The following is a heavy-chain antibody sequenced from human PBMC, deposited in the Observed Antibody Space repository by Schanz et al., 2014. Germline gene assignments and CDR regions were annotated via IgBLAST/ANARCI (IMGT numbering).Heavy chain of an antibody. Sequence: EVQLMESGGGLVKPGGSLRLSCVASGFAFSSFAMTWVRQAPGRGLEWVSFVHPGGSTYYPDSVKGRFTISRDSSKNTLYLQMNSLRPEDTAIYYCAKGRFGELSAFDIWGQGTMVTVSS. CDR1: GFAFSSFA. V-gene: IGHV3-23*03. CDR2: VHPGGST. D-gene: IGHD3-10*01. J-gene: IGHJ3*02. CDR3: AKGRFGELSAFDI.